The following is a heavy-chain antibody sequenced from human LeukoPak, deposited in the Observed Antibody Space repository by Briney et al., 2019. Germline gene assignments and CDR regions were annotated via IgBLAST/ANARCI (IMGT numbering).Heavy chain of an antibody. D-gene: IGHD2-15*01. CDR2: IYYSGST. Sequence: SETLSLTCTVSGGSISSSSSYWGWIRQPPGKGLEWIGSIYYSGSTYYNPSLKSRVTMSVDTSKNQSSLKLSSVTAADTAVYYCTRLGYHLLYAYYYYYMDVWGKGTTVTVSS. CDR1: GGSISSSSSY. CDR3: TRLGYHLLYAYYYYYMDV. V-gene: IGHV4-39*07. J-gene: IGHJ6*03.